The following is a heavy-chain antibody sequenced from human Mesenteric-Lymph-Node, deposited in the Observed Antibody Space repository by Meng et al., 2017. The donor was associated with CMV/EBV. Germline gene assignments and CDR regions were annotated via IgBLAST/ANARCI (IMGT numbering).Heavy chain of an antibody. D-gene: IGHD5-12*01. Sequence: FSDYDWNWIRQTQGKGLQWIGEITHREYTNSNPSLKSRVRLSVDSSKNQFSLDLNSVTAADTAVYYCAAGRLGYSGYADSSAAYFNHWSQGTLVTVSS. CDR2: ITHREYT. V-gene: IGHV4-34*01. CDR3: AAGRLGYSGYADSSAAYFNH. CDR1: FSDYD. J-gene: IGHJ1*01.